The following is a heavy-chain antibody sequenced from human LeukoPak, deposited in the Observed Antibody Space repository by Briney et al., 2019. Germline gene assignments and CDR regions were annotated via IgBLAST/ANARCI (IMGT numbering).Heavy chain of an antibody. CDR2: INWSGGST. CDR3: AKDMSIAVASVLDY. Sequence: PGGSLRFSCTASGFAFDEHGMSWVRQVPGKGLEWVSGINWSGGSTGYADPLRGRFTISRDNAKNSLYLQMNSLRAEDTALYYCAKDMSIAVASVLDYWGQGTLVTVSS. CDR1: GFAFDEHG. V-gene: IGHV3-20*04. J-gene: IGHJ4*02. D-gene: IGHD6-19*01.